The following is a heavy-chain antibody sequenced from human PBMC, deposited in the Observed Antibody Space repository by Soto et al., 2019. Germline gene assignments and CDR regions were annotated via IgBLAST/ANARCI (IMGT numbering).Heavy chain of an antibody. D-gene: IGHD3-22*01. CDR2: IYYSGST. CDR1: GGSISSYY. V-gene: IGHV4-59*12. J-gene: IGHJ4*02. Sequence: SETLSLTCTVSGGSISSYYWSWIRQPPGKGLEWIGYIYYSGSTNYNPSLKSRVTISVDTSKNQFSLKLSSVTAADTAVYYCARNYYDSSVYFDYWGQGTLVTVSS. CDR3: ARNYYDSSVYFDY.